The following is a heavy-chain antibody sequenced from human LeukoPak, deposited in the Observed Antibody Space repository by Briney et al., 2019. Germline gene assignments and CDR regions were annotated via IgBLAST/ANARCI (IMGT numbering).Heavy chain of an antibody. V-gene: IGHV4-4*07. CDR1: GGSITIYY. CDR3: ARGPPSSGTAGSFISYFDY. J-gene: IGHJ4*02. CDR2: IYTSGST. D-gene: IGHD3-10*01. Sequence: PSETLSLTCTVSGGSITIYYWSWIRQPAGKGLEWIGRIYTSGSTNYNPSLKSRVTMSVDTSKNQFSLKMTSVTAADTAVYYCARGPPSSGTAGSFISYFDYWGQGALVAVSS.